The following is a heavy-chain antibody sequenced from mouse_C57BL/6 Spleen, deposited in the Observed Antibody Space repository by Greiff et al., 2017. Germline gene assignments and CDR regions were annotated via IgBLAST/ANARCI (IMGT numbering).Heavy chain of an antibody. V-gene: IGHV1-80*01. Sequence: QVQLKESGAELVKPGASVKISCKASGYAFSGYWMNWVKQRPGKGLEWIGQIYPGDGDTNYNGKFKGKATLTADKSSSTAYMQLSSLTSEDSAVYFCARRTYYYGSSYEDDWGQGTTLTVSS. D-gene: IGHD1-1*01. CDR2: IYPGDGDT. CDR1: GYAFSGYW. CDR3: ARRTYYYGSSYEDD. J-gene: IGHJ2*01.